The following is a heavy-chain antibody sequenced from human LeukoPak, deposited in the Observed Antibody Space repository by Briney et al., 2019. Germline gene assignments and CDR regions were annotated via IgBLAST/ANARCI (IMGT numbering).Heavy chain of an antibody. CDR1: GGSISSGGYY. D-gene: IGHD6-13*01. V-gene: IGHV4-30-2*01. CDR3: ARAAAEPGFDP. J-gene: IGHJ5*02. CDR2: IYHTGRT. Sequence: KSSQTLSLTCTVSGGSISSGGYYWNWLRQPPGKGLEWIGYIYHTGRTYYNPSLKSRVTISVDTSKDQFSLMLSSVTAADTAVYYCARAAAEPGFDPWGQGTLVTVSS.